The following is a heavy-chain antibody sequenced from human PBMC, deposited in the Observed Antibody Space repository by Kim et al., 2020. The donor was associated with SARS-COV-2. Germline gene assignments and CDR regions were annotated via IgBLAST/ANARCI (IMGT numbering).Heavy chain of an antibody. CDR2: ISGSGGST. J-gene: IGHJ4*02. CDR1: GFTFSSYA. V-gene: IGHV3-23*01. CDR3: AKRRGPGQGADY. D-gene: IGHD3-10*01. Sequence: GGSLRLSCAASGFTFSSYAMSWVRQAPGKGLEWVSAISGSGGSTYYADSVKGRFTISRDNSKNTLYLQMDSLRAEDTAVYYCAKRRGPGQGADYWGQGTLVTVSS.